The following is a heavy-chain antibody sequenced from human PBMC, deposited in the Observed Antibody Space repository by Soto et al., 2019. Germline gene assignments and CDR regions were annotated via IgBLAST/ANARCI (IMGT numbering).Heavy chain of an antibody. D-gene: IGHD3-22*01. V-gene: IGHV1-69*13. Sequence: GASVKVSCKASGGTFSSYAISWVRQAPGQGLEWMGGIIPIFGTANYAQKFQGRVTITADESTSTAYMELSSLRSEDTAVYYCARDSDYYDSSGLHYNWFDPWGQGTLVTVSS. CDR3: ARDSDYYDSSGLHYNWFDP. CDR2: IIPIFGTA. CDR1: GGTFSSYA. J-gene: IGHJ5*02.